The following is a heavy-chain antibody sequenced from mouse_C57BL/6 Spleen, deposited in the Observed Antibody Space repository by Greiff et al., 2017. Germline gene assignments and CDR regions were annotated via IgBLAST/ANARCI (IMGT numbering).Heavy chain of an antibody. Sequence: VQLQQSVAELVRPGASVKLSCTASGFNIKNTYMHCVKQRPEQGLEWIGRIDPANGNTKYAPKFQGKATITADTSSNTAYLQLSSLTSEDTAIYYCARDLYYYSNLFYYWGQGTTLTVSS. D-gene: IGHD2-5*01. V-gene: IGHV14-3*01. CDR3: ARDLYYYSNLFYY. CDR1: GFNIKNTY. J-gene: IGHJ2*01. CDR2: IDPANGNT.